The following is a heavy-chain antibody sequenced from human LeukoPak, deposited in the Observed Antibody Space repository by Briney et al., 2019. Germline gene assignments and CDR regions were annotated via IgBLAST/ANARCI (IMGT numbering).Heavy chain of an antibody. D-gene: IGHD5-18*01. CDR1: GFTFSDYY. Sequence: PGGSLRLSCAASGFTFSDYYMSWIRQAPGKGLEWVSYISSSSSYTNYADSVKGRFTISRDNAKNSLYLQMNSLRAEDTAVYYCAFARRGYSYGIDYWGQGTLVTVSS. CDR3: AFARRGYSYGIDY. CDR2: ISSSSSYT. V-gene: IGHV3-11*06. J-gene: IGHJ4*02.